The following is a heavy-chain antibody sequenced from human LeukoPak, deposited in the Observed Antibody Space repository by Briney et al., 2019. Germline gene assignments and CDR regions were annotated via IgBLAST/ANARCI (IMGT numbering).Heavy chain of an antibody. CDR3: ARARQIVVVPAALGY. Sequence: GGSLRLSCAASGFTFSSYSMNWVRQAPGKGLEWVSSISSSSSYIYYADSVKGRFTISRDNAKNSLYLQMNSLRAEDTAVYYCARARQIVVVPAALGYWGQRTLVTVSS. CDR1: GFTFSSYS. D-gene: IGHD2-2*01. V-gene: IGHV3-21*01. CDR2: ISSSSSYI. J-gene: IGHJ4*02.